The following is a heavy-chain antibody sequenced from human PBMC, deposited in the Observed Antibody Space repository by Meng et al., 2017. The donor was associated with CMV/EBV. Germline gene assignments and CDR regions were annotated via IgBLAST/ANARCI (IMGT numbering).Heavy chain of an antibody. CDR1: GFTFSSYA. CDR2: ISGGGGST. Sequence: GGSLRLSCAASGFTFSSYAMSWVCQAPGKGLEWVSAISGGGGSTYYADSVKGRFTISRDNSKNTLYLQMNSLRAEDTAVYYCATETIFGVASYGMDVWGQGTTVTVSS. D-gene: IGHD3-3*01. V-gene: IGHV3-23*01. CDR3: ATETIFGVASYGMDV. J-gene: IGHJ6*02.